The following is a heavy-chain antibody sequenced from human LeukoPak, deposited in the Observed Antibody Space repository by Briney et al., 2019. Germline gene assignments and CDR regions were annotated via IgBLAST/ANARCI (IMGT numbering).Heavy chain of an antibody. V-gene: IGHV4-38-2*02. CDR3: ARDSSGYYYPNWFDP. CDR2: IYYSGST. Sequence: SETLSLTCTVSGYSIGSGYYWGWIRQPPGKGLEWIGSIYYSGSTYYNPSLKSRVTISVDTSKNQFSLKLSSVTAADTAVYYCARDSSGYYYPNWFDPWGQGTLVTVSS. J-gene: IGHJ5*02. CDR1: GYSIGSGYY. D-gene: IGHD3-22*01.